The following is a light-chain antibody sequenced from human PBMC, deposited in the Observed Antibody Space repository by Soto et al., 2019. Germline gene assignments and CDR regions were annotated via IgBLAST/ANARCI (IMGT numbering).Light chain of an antibody. V-gene: IGKV3-11*01. Sequence: EVGMTQSPATLSVTPGETASLSGRASQSVAGNLAWYQQKPGQPPRLLIYDASNRATGIPARFSGSGSGTDFTLTISSLEPEDFAVYYCQQRSNWITFGQGTRLE. CDR1: QSVAGN. CDR3: QQRSNWIT. J-gene: IGKJ5*01. CDR2: DAS.